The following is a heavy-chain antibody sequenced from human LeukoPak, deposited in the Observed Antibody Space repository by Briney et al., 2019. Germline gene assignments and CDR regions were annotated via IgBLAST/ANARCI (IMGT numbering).Heavy chain of an antibody. D-gene: IGHD3-10*01. J-gene: IGHJ4*02. CDR1: GFTFSSYA. Sequence: GGSLRLSCAASGFTFSSYAMNWVRQVPGKGLEWVSSISGGGGATYADSVKGRFTMSRDNSKNTLYLQMNSPRAEDTAVYYCAKDGGYGSGSYYPDYWGQGTLVTVSS. CDR2: ISGGGGA. CDR3: AKDGGYGSGSYYPDY. V-gene: IGHV3-23*01.